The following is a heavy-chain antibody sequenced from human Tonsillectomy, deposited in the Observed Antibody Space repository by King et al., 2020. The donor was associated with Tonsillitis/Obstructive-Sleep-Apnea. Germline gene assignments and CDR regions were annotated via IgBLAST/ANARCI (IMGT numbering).Heavy chain of an antibody. CDR1: GFSLSTSEVG. V-gene: IGHV2-5*02. CDR3: ARAGPNPYSFQY. D-gene: IGHD6-19*01. Sequence: ITLKESGPTLVKPTQTLTLTCTVSGFSLSTSEVGVGWIRQPPGQALEWLALIYWDDDKRYSPSLKRRLTITKDTSKNELVLTMTNVDPMDTATYFCARAGPNPYSFQYWGQGTLVTVSS. CDR2: IYWDDDK. J-gene: IGHJ4*02.